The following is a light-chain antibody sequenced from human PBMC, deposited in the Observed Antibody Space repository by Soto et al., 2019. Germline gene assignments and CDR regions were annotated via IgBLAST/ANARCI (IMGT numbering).Light chain of an antibody. V-gene: IGKV1-6*01. CDR3: LQDYNFPYT. CDR2: AAS. CDR1: QGIKND. J-gene: IGKJ2*01. Sequence: AIQMTQSPSSLSASVGDRVTITCRASQGIKNDLGWYQQRPGKGPKLLIYAASSLQSGVPSRFSGSGSGTDFTFTISSLQPEDFATYYCLQDYNFPYTFGQGTKLEIK.